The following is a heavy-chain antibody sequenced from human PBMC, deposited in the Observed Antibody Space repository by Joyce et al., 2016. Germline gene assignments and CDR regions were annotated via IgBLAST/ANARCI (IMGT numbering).Heavy chain of an antibody. CDR2: ISYDGVYK. V-gene: IGHV3-30*18. CDR3: AKILTAEYSSGWFLDY. D-gene: IGHD6-25*01. CDR1: GLTLSNYG. Sequence: GGGVVQPGRSLRLSCTASGLTLSNYGVHWVRQAPGKGLEWVAVISYDGVYKYYSDSVKGRFTISRDNSRDTLFLEMNRLRAEDTAVYYCAKILTAEYSSGWFLDYWGQGSLVTVSS. J-gene: IGHJ4*02.